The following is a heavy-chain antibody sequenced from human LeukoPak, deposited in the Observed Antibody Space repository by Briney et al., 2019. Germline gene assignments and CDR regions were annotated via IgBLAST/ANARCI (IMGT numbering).Heavy chain of an antibody. J-gene: IGHJ5*02. CDR2: IYPGDSDN. D-gene: IGHD3-10*01. V-gene: IGHV5-51*01. Sequence: GESLKISCRGSGYSFTSYWIGWVRQMPGKGLEWMGIIYPGDSDNRYSPSFQGQVTISADKSISTAYLQWSSLKASGTAMYYCARLSYYYGSGDNWFDPWGQGTLVTVSS. CDR1: GYSFTSYW. CDR3: ARLSYYYGSGDNWFDP.